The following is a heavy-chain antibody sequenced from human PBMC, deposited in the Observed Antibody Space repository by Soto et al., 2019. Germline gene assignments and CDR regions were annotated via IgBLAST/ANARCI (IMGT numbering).Heavy chain of an antibody. Sequence: ASVKVSCKASGYTFTSYGISWVRQAPGQGLEWMGWISAYNGNTNYAQKLQGRVTMTTDTSTSTAYMELRSLSSDDTAVYYCAREKGALGYCSGGSCCPNNWGQGTLVIVSS. CDR1: GYTFTSYG. CDR2: ISAYNGNT. V-gene: IGHV1-18*04. CDR3: AREKGALGYCSGGSCCPNN. D-gene: IGHD2-15*01. J-gene: IGHJ4*02.